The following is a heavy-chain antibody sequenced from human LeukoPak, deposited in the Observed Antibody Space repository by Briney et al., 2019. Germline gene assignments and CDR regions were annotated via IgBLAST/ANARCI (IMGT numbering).Heavy chain of an antibody. D-gene: IGHD2-15*01. CDR1: GFSFTSYG. CDR3: ARVPSGGPFDY. Sequence: ASVKVSCKASGFSFTSYGISWVRQAPGQGLEWMGWISAYNGNTNYAQRLQGRVTMTTDTSTSTAYMELRSLTSDDTAVYYCARVPSGGPFDYWGQGTLVTVSS. J-gene: IGHJ4*02. CDR2: ISAYNGNT. V-gene: IGHV1-18*01.